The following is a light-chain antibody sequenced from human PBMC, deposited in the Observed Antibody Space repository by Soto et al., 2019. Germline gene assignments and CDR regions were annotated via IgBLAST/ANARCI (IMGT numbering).Light chain of an antibody. CDR1: SSNVGSYF. J-gene: IGLJ2*01. CDR2: RNN. Sequence: QSVLTQPPSASGSSGQRVTISCSGSSSNVGSYFVYWYQQLPGTAPKLLIYRNNQRPSAVTDRFSGSKSGTSASLAISGLRSEDEADYYCSAWDDSLSGPVFGGGTKLTVL. CDR3: SAWDDSLSGPV. V-gene: IGLV1-47*01.